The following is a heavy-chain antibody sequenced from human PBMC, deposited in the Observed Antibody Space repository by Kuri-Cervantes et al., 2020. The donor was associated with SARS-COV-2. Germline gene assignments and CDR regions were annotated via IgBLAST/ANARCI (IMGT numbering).Heavy chain of an antibody. CDR3: AREVRWFDP. J-gene: IGHJ5*02. V-gene: IGHV5-51*01. CDR1: GYSFTSYW. Sequence: KVSCKGSGYSFTSYWIGWVSQMPGKGLEWMGIIYPGDSDTRYSPSFQGQVTISADKSISTACLQWSSLKASDTAMYYCAREVRWFDPWGQGTLVTVSS. D-gene: IGHD3-22*01. CDR2: IYPGDSDT.